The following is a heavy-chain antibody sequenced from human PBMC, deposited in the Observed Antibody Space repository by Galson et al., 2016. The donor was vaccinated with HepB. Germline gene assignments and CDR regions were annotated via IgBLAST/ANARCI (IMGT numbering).Heavy chain of an antibody. D-gene: IGHD6-13*01. V-gene: IGHV1-18*01. CDR3: AGARGDSSTYYSLF. CDR2: ISASNGNT. J-gene: IGHJ4*02. Sequence: SVKVSCKASGYNFSSFGIRWVRQAPGQGLEWMGWISASNGNTNYTQKLQGRVTMTTDTSTSTAYMELRSLRSDDTAAYYCAGARGDSSTYYSLFWGQGTLVTVSS. CDR1: GYNFSSFG.